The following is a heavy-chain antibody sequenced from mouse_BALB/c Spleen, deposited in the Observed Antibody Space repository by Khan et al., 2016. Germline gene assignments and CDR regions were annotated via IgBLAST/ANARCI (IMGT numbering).Heavy chain of an antibody. J-gene: IGHJ2*01. V-gene: IGHV14-3*02. D-gene: IGHD1-1*01. CDR3: ARHYYGSSYYFDY. CDR1: GFNIKDTY. CDR2: IDPANGNT. Sequence: VQLQQSGAELVKPGASVKLSCTASGFNIKDTYMHWVKQRPEQGLEWIGRIDPANGNTTYDPKFQGKATITADTSSNTAYLQLSSLTSEDTAVYYCARHYYGSSYYFDYWGQGTTLTVSS.